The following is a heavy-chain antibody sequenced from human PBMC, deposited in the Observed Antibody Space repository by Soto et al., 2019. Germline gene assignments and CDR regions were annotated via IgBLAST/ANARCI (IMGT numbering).Heavy chain of an antibody. CDR2: ISHTGST. J-gene: IGHJ6*02. Sequence: SETLSLTCAVYGLSLSGFYWSWVRRPPGKGLEWIGDISHTGSTNYNPSLKSRVTISVDTSKNQFSLKLSSVTAADTAVYYCAWFGKRDYYGMDVWGQGTTVTVSS. CDR3: AWFGKRDYYGMDV. D-gene: IGHD3-10*01. CDR1: GLSLSGFY. V-gene: IGHV4-34*09.